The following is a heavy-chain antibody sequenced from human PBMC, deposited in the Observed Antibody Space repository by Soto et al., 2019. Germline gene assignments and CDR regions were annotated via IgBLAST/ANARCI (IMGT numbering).Heavy chain of an antibody. D-gene: IGHD6-13*01. CDR3: ARGQQLVLNWFDP. V-gene: IGHV4-30-4*01. J-gene: IGHJ5*02. CDR2: IYYSGST. CDR1: GGSISSGDYY. Sequence: SETLSLTCTVSGGSISSGDYYWSWIRQPPGKGLEWIGYIYYSGSTYYNPSLKSRVTISVDTSKNQFSLKLSSVTAADTAVYYCARGQQLVLNWFDPWGQGTLVTVS.